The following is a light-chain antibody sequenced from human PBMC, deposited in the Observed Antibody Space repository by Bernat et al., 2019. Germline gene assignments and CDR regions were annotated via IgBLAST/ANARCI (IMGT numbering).Light chain of an antibody. Sequence: QSVLTQPPSASGTPGQRVTISCSGSSSNIGNNYVYWYQQLPGTAPKLLIYRNNQRPSGVPDRFSGSKSATSASLAITGLRSEDEANYYCAGWETGVGERVVFGGGTELTV. CDR2: RNN. V-gene: IGLV1-47*01. CDR1: SSNIGNNY. J-gene: IGLJ2*01. CDR3: AGWETGVGERVV.